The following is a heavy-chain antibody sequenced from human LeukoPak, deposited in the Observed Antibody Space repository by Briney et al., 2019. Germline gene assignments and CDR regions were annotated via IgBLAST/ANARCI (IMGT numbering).Heavy chain of an antibody. V-gene: IGHV1-18*01. CDR3: ARVGGGYDTGYYFDY. CDR1: GYTFTSYG. J-gene: IGHJ4*02. CDR2: ISAYNGNT. D-gene: IGHD5-12*01. Sequence: ASVKVSFKASGYTFTSYGISWVRQAPGQGLEWMGWISAYNGNTNYAQKLQGRVTMTTDTSTSTAYMELRSLRSDDTAVYYCARVGGGYDTGYYFDYWGQGTLVTVSS.